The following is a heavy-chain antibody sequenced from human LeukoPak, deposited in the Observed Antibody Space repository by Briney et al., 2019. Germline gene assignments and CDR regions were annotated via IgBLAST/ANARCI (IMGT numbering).Heavy chain of an antibody. CDR3: ATPGDSGWYLW. Sequence: VASVKVSCKVSGYTLTELSMHWVRQAPGEGLEWMGGFDPEDGETIYAQKFQGRVTMTEDTSTDTACMELSSLRSEDTAVYYCATPGDSGWYLWWGQGTLVTVSS. V-gene: IGHV1-24*01. CDR1: GYTLTELS. CDR2: FDPEDGET. D-gene: IGHD6-19*01. J-gene: IGHJ4*02.